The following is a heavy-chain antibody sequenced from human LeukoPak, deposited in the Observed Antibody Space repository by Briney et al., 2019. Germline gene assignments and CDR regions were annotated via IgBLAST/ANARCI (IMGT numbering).Heavy chain of an antibody. CDR2: ISAYNGNT. CDR3: AIAYLYAARYYYYGMDV. V-gene: IGHV1-18*01. Sequence: GASVKVSCKASGYTFTSYGISWVRQAPGQGLEWMGWISAYNGNTNYAQKLQGRVTMTTDTSTSTAYMELRSLRSDDTAVYYCAIAYLYAARYYYYGMDVWGQGTTVTVSS. D-gene: IGHD2-15*01. CDR1: GYTFTSYG. J-gene: IGHJ6*02.